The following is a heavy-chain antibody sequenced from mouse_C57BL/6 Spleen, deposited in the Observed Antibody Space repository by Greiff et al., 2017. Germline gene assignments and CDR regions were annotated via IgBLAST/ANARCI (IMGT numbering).Heavy chain of an antibody. V-gene: IGHV1-52*01. CDR1: GYTFTSYW. J-gene: IGHJ1*03. D-gene: IGHD1-1*01. Sequence: QVQLQQPGAELVRPGSSVKLSCKASGYTFTSYWMHWVKQRPIQGLEWIGNIDPSDSETHYNQKFKDKATLTVDKSSSTAYMQLSRLTSEDSAVYYCARGDYYGSSSDWYFDVWGTGTTVTVSS. CDR2: IDPSDSET. CDR3: ARGDYYGSSSDWYFDV.